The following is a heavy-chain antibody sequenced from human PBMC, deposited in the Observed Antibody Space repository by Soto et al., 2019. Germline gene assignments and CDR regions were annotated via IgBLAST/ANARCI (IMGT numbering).Heavy chain of an antibody. CDR1: GFTFSSYG. CDR2: IWYDGSNK. CDR3: ARDFERHDYGDYPYGMDV. V-gene: IGHV3-33*01. Sequence: PGGSLRLSCAASGFTFSSYGMHWVRQAPGKGLEWVAVIWYDGSNKYYADSVKGRFTISRDNSKNTLYLQMNSLRAEDTAVYYCARDFERHDYGDYPYGMDVWGQGTTVTVSS. D-gene: IGHD4-17*01. J-gene: IGHJ6*02.